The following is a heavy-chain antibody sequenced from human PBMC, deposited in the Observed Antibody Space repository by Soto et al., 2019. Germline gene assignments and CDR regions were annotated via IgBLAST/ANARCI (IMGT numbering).Heavy chain of an antibody. Sequence: PGWSLRLSCAASGFTFSSYWMHWVRQAPGKGLVWVSRINSDGSSTSYADSVKGRFTISRDNAKNTLYLQMNSLRAEDTAVYYCARAGGSGLIDYWGQGTLVTVSS. CDR3: ARAGGSGLIDY. J-gene: IGHJ4*02. D-gene: IGHD3-10*01. CDR2: INSDGSST. V-gene: IGHV3-74*01. CDR1: GFTFSSYW.